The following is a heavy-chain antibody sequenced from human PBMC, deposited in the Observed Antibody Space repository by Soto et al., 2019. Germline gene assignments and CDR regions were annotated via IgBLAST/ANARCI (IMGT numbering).Heavy chain of an antibody. V-gene: IGHV1-18*01. CDR2: INTYNGNT. CDR3: ARDRSNYFDY. CDR1: GYTFTSNG. J-gene: IGHJ4*02. Sequence: QVQLVQSGAEVKKPGASVKVSCKASGYTFTSNGIIWVRQAPGQGLEWMGWINTYNGNTNYAQKLQGRVTMTTDPPTNTAYMELRSLRSDDTAVYYCARDRSNYFDYWGQGTVVTVAS.